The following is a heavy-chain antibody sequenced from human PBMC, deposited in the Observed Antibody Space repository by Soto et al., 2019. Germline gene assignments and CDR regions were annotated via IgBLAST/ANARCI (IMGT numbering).Heavy chain of an antibody. CDR3: AKGVELDV. J-gene: IGHJ6*04. CDR1: GFSFSSFA. V-gene: IGHV3-23*01. D-gene: IGHD1-26*01. CDR2: IGDSGAST. Sequence: EVLLLESGGGLVQPGGSLRLSCEASGFSFSSFAMNWVRQAPGKGLEWVSAIGDSGASTYYADSGKGRFTISRDNSRNTLYLPLNSLRAEDTAVYDCAKGVELDVWGNGTTVTVSS.